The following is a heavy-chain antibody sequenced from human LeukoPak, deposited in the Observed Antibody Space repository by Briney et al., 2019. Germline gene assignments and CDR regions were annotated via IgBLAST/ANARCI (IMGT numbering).Heavy chain of an antibody. CDR3: AKDCWGQDAFDI. V-gene: IGHV3-23*01. Sequence: GGSLRLTCAASGFTFSSYAMSWARQAPGKRLEWVSTITTSGGRTYYADSMRGRFTISRDNSRNTLHLQMNSLRVEDTAVYYCAKDCWGQDAFDIWGQGTMVTVSS. D-gene: IGHD7-27*01. J-gene: IGHJ3*02. CDR1: GFTFSSYA. CDR2: ITTSGGRT.